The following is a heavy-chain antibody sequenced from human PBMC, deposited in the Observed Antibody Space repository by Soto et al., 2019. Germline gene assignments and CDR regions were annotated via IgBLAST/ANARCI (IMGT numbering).Heavy chain of an antibody. D-gene: IGHD3-10*01. CDR1: GFAFRDFA. Sequence: GGSLRLSCAASGFAFRDFAMIWVRQAPGKGLEWVSAITGSGSSTYNADSVKGRFSISRDNSKNTMYLQMNSLRAEDTAVYYCAKGSVRLVRVVILYFDYWGQGSLVTVSS. CDR2: ITGSGSST. CDR3: AKGSVRLVRVVILYFDY. V-gene: IGHV3-23*01. J-gene: IGHJ4*02.